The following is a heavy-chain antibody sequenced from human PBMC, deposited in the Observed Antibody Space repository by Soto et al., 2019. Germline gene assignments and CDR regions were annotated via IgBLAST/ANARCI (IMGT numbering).Heavy chain of an antibody. Sequence: QVQLVESGGGVVQPGKSLRLSCAASGFTFSTYGIHWVRQAPGKGLEWVALISYDGGSKYYGDSVKGRFIISRDNSHNTVSLQMNSQIADDTAVYFCAKEQLAMTVVVADYFDSWGQGTLVTVSS. CDR3: AKEQLAMTVVVADYFDS. CDR1: GFTFSTYG. D-gene: IGHD3-22*01. V-gene: IGHV3-30*18. J-gene: IGHJ4*02. CDR2: ISYDGGSK.